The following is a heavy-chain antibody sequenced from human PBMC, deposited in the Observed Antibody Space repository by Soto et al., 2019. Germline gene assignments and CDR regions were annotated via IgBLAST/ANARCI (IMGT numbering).Heavy chain of an antibody. CDR3: ATGRGVRGVIITTYYYYGLDV. V-gene: IGHV4-34*01. CDR1: GGSFSGYY. J-gene: IGHJ6*02. CDR2: INHSGST. Sequence: SETLSLTCAVYGGSFSGYYWSWIRQPPGKGLEWIGEINHSGSTNYNPSLKSRVTISVDTSKNQFSLKLSSVSAADTAVYYCATGRGVRGVIITTYYYYGLDVCGQGTTVTVYS. D-gene: IGHD3-10*01.